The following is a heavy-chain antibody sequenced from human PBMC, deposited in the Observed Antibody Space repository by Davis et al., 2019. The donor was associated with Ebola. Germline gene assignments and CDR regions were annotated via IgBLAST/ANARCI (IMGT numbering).Heavy chain of an antibody. D-gene: IGHD6-19*01. CDR3: ARERDPTVAWGY. V-gene: IGHV3-48*03. CDR2: ISSSGSTI. CDR1: GFTFSSYE. J-gene: IGHJ4*02. Sequence: PGGSLRLSCAASGFTFSSYEMNWVRQAPGKGLEWVSYISSSGSTIYYADSVKGRFTISRDNAKNSLYLQMNSLRVEDTAMYYCARERDPTVAWGYWGQGTLVTVSS.